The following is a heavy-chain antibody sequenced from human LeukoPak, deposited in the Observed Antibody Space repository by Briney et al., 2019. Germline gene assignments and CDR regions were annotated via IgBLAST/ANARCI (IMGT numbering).Heavy chain of an antibody. CDR1: GFTFSSYS. CDR2: ISSSFTYI. D-gene: IGHD3-10*01. CDR3: ARLWGDVTIFDY. Sequence: GGSLRLSCAASGFTFSSYSMNWVRQAPGKGLEWVSSISSSFTYIYYADSVKGRFTISRDNAKNSLYLQINSLRVEDTAVYYCARLWGDVTIFDYWGQGTLVTVSS. J-gene: IGHJ4*02. V-gene: IGHV3-21*01.